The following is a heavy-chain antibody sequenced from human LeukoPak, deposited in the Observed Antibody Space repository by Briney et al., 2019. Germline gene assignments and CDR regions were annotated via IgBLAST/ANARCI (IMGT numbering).Heavy chain of an antibody. D-gene: IGHD3-22*01. CDR2: IYYSGST. CDR3: ARDPYYYDSSGYQYYFDY. J-gene: IGHJ4*02. CDR1: GGSISSSSYY. Sequence: PSETLSHTCTISGGSISSSSYYWGWIRQPPGKGLEWIGSIYYSGSTYYNPSLKSRVTISVDTSKNQFSLKLSSVTAADTAVYYCARDPYYYDSSGYQYYFDYWGQGTLVTVSS. V-gene: IGHV4-39*07.